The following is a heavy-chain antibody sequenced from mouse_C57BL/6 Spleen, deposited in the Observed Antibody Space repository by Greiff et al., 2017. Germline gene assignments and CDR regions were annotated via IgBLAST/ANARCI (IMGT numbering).Heavy chain of an antibody. V-gene: IGHV1-82*01. CDR3: ARGGSSGFPWFAY. Sequence: QVQLQQSGPELVKPGASVKLSCKASGYAFSSSWMNWVKQRPGKGLEWIGRIYPGDGDTNYNGKFKGKATLTADKSSSTAYMQLSSLTSEDSAVYFCARGGSSGFPWFAYWGQGTLVTVSA. D-gene: IGHD3-2*02. CDR2: IYPGDGDT. J-gene: IGHJ3*01. CDR1: GYAFSSSW.